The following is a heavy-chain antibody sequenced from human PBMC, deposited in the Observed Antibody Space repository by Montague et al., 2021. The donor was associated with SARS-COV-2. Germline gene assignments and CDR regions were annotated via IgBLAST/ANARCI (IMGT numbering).Heavy chain of an antibody. CDR1: GGSTSNYY. D-gene: IGHD2-15*01. CDR3: ARAQNICFIANCVNYFDL. CDR2: IFYTGSK. V-gene: IGHV4-59*01. Sequence: SETLSLTCSVSGGSTSNYYWTWTRQSTGKGLQWIGYIFYTGSKKFNPSLKTRVSMSLDASKNHFSLRLSAVTAADTARYYCARAQNICFIANCVNYFDLWGLGALVTVSS. J-gene: IGHJ4*02.